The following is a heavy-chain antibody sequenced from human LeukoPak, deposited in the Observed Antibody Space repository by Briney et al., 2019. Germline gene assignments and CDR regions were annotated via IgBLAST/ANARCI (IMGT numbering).Heavy chain of an antibody. Sequence: SETLSLTCTVSGGSISSYYWSWIRQPAGKGLEWIGRIYTGGSTNYNPSLKSRVTMSVDTSKNQFSLKLSSVTAADTAVYYCARLRYSSGWGLFDYWGQGTLVTVSS. CDR2: IYTGGST. J-gene: IGHJ4*02. CDR1: GGSISSYY. V-gene: IGHV4-4*07. D-gene: IGHD6-19*01. CDR3: ARLRYSSGWGLFDY.